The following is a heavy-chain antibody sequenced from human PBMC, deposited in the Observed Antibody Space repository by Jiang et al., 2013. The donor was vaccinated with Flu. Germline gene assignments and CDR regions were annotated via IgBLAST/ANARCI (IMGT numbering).Heavy chain of an antibody. V-gene: IGHV4-34*01. D-gene: IGHD5-12*01. CDR3: ARGEGVATIRDYYYYGMDV. CDR1: GGSFSGYY. J-gene: IGHJ6*02. CDR2: INHSGST. Sequence: LLKPSETLSLTCAVYGGSFSGYYWSWIRQPPGKGLEWIGEINHSGSTNYNPSLKSRVTISVDTSKNQFSLKLSSVTAADTAVYYCARGEGVATIRDYYYYGMDVWGQGTTVTVSS.